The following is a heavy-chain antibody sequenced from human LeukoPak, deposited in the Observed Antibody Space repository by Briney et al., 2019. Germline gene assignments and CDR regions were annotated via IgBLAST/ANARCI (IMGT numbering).Heavy chain of an antibody. Sequence: GGSLRLSCEVSGFPFTLYNMNWVRQAPGKGLEWLSFISSSTNTIYYADSVKGRFTISRDNAKNSLYLQMNGLGAEDTAVYYCARELNGYGYYFFDYWGPGTLVTVSS. CDR3: ARELNGYGYYFFDY. V-gene: IGHV3-48*04. J-gene: IGHJ4*02. CDR1: GFPFTLYN. D-gene: IGHD3-16*01. CDR2: ISSSTNTI.